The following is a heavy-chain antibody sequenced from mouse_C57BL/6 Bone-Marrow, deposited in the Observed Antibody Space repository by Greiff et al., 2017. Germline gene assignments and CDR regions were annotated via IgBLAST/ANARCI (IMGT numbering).Heavy chain of an antibody. D-gene: IGHD3-3*01. CDR3: ARRDEGFAY. V-gene: IGHV1-81*01. CDR1: GYTFTSYG. CDR2: IYPRSGNT. Sequence: VMLVESGAELARPGASVKLSCKASGYTFTSYGISWVKQRTGQGLEWIGEIYPRSGNTYYNEKFKGKATLTADKSSSTAYMELRSLTSEDSAVYFCARRDEGFAYWGQGTLVTVSA. J-gene: IGHJ3*01.